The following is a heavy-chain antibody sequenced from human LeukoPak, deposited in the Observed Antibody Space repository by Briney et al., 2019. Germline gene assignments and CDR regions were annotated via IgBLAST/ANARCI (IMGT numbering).Heavy chain of an antibody. CDR3: AADQRISSGWYPNWFDP. CDR1: GFTVSSYY. CDR2: FYSGGST. Sequence: GSLRLSCVASGFTVSSYYVSWVRQAPGKGLEWVSVFYSGGSTYYADSVEGRFTVSRDNSKNTLYLEMRSLRAEDTAVYYCAADQRISSGWYPNWFDPWGQGTLVTVSS. V-gene: IGHV3-53*01. D-gene: IGHD6-19*01. J-gene: IGHJ5*02.